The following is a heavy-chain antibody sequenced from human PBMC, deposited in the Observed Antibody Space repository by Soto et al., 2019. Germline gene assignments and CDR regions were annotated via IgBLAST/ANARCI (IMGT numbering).Heavy chain of an antibody. CDR2: IYHSGST. Sequence: PSETLSLTCAVSGGSISSSNWWSWVRQPPGKGLEWIGEIYHSGSTNYNPSLKSRVTISVDKSKNQFSLKLSSVTAADTAVYYCARGYSYGFGSDYYYYYGMDVWGQGTTVT. D-gene: IGHD5-18*01. CDR1: GGSISSSNW. V-gene: IGHV4-4*02. J-gene: IGHJ6*02. CDR3: ARGYSYGFGSDYYYYYGMDV.